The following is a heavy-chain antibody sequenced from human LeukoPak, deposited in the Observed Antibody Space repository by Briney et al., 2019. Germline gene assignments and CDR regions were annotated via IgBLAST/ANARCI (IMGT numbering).Heavy chain of an antibody. V-gene: IGHV5-51*01. Sequence: PGESLKISCKGSGYSFTSYWIGWVRQMPGKGLEWMGIIYPGDPDTKYSPSFQGQVTISADKSISTAYLQWSSLKASDTAMYYCARQGHSGWYYFDYWGQGTLVTVSS. D-gene: IGHD6-19*01. CDR2: IYPGDPDT. CDR3: ARQGHSGWYYFDY. CDR1: GYSFTSYW. J-gene: IGHJ4*02.